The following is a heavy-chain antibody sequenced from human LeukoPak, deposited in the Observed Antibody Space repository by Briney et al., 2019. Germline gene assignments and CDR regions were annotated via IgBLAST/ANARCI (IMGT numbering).Heavy chain of an antibody. D-gene: IGHD6-19*01. CDR1: GYTFTSYD. CDR2: MNPNSGNT. J-gene: IGHJ4*02. CDR3: ARVWRLAVAGTPLGY. V-gene: IGHV1-8*03. Sequence: VASVKVSCKASGYTFTSYDINWVRQATGQGLEWMGWMNPNSGNTGYAQKFQGRVTITRNTSISTAYMELSSLRSEDTAVSYCARVWRLAVAGTPLGYWGQGTLVTVSS.